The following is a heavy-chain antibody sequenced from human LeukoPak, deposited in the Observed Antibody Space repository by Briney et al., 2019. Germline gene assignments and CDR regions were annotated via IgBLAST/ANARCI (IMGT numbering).Heavy chain of an antibody. J-gene: IGHJ4*02. CDR2: IYRDGST. V-gene: IGHV3-53*01. D-gene: IGHD2-21*02. Sequence: GGSLRLSCAASGLTVSSDYMSWVRQAPGKGLEWVSVIYRDGSTYYTSSVKGRFTISRDSSENTLYLQMNSLRAEDTAVYYCARGGGAYCGSDCHRTFDYWGQGTLVTVS. CDR1: GLTVSSDY. CDR3: ARGGGAYCGSDCHRTFDY.